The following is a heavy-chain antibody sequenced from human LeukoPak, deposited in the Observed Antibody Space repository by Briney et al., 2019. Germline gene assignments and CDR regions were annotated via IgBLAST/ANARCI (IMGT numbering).Heavy chain of an antibody. D-gene: IGHD6-13*01. CDR2: IYYSGST. J-gene: IGHJ2*01. Sequence: PSETLSLTCTVSGGSIRNYYWSWIRQPPGKGLEWIGYIYYSGSTNYNPSLKSRVTISVDTSKNQFSLKLSSVAAADTAVYYCARVYYSSSYDYWYFDLWGRGTLVTVSS. V-gene: IGHV4-59*12. CDR3: ARVYYSSSYDYWYFDL. CDR1: GGSIRNYY.